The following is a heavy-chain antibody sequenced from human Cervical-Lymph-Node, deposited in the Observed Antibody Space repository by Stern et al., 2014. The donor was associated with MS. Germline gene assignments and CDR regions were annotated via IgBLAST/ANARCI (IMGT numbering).Heavy chain of an antibody. J-gene: IGHJ4*02. D-gene: IGHD6-6*01. CDR1: GGTFTSYA. V-gene: IGHV1-69*01. CDR2: IIPVFGST. Sequence: QEQLGQSGAEVKKPGSSVKVSCKASGGTFTSYAISWVRQAPGQGLEWMGGIIPVFGSTHYAQKFQGRVTITADESTNTAYMELNSLRFEDTAVYYCARDTSSSHLDYWGQGTLVTVSS. CDR3: ARDTSSSHLDY.